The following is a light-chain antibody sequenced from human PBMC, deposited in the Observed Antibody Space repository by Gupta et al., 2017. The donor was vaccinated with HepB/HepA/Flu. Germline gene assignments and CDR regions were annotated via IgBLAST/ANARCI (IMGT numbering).Light chain of an antibody. CDR3: SSDTSSNIVL. J-gene: IGLJ3*02. CDR1: SSDVGGYNY. V-gene: IGLV2-14*03. CDR2: DVT. Sequence: HSALTPPASVSGSPGQSITISCTGTSSDVGGYNYVSWYQHHPGKAPKVMIYDVTKRPSGVSDRFSGSKSGNTASLTISGLQAEDEAEYYCSSDTSSNIVLFGGGTKVTVL.